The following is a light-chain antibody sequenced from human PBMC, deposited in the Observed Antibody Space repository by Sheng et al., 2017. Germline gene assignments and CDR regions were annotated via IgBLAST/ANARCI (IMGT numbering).Light chain of an antibody. CDR1: QSVHSR. CDR2: RAS. Sequence: DIQMTQSPSTLSAAVGDRVSISCRASQSVHSRLAWFQVKSGEAPKLLIYRASYLEDGVPSRFSGSGSETDFTLTIAGLQPDDLATYFCQQYYDSSPYTFGQGTTIQIK. V-gene: IGKV1-5*03. CDR3: QQYYDSSPYT. J-gene: IGKJ2*01.